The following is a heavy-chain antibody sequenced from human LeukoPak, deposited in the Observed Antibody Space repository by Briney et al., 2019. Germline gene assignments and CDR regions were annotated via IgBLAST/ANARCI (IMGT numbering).Heavy chain of an antibody. J-gene: IGHJ5*02. CDR2: IYSGGRT. Sequence: GGSLRLFCAASGFTVGNNYMNWGRQDPGKGLLWISLIYSGGRTHYADSVKGRFTISRDNSKNTLYLQMNNVRAEDTAVYYCARDGAAAASGTWAWGQGTLVTVSS. D-gene: IGHD6-13*01. V-gene: IGHV3-53*01. CDR3: ARDGAAAASGTWA. CDR1: GFTVGNNY.